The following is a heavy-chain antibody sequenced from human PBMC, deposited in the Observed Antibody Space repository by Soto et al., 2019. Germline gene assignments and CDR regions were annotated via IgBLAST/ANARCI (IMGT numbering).Heavy chain of an antibody. CDR3: ARSYYDFVWFDP. Sequence: SETLSLTCTVSDGSSSSYYWSWIRQPPGKGLGWIGYIYYSGSTNYNPSLKSRVTISVDTSKNQFSLKLSSVTAADTAVYYCARSYYDFVWFDPWGQGTLVTVSS. CDR1: DGSSSSYY. D-gene: IGHD3-3*01. CDR2: IYYSGST. J-gene: IGHJ5*02. V-gene: IGHV4-59*08.